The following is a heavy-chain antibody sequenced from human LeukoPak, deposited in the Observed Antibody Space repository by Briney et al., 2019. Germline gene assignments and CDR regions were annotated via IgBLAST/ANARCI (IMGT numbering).Heavy chain of an antibody. D-gene: IGHD3-22*01. CDR1: TDSISSFH. CDR3: ARDPRPTSANAAYYDSSGIRGAFDI. J-gene: IGHJ3*02. CDR2: IYSSGYT. V-gene: IGHV4-4*07. Sequence: SETLSLTCTVSTDSISSFHWSWIRQPAGKGLEWIGRIYSSGYTNYNPSLKSRVAMSVDTSKNQFSLKLSSVTAADTAVYYCARDPRPTSANAAYYDSSGIRGAFDIWGQGTMVTVSS.